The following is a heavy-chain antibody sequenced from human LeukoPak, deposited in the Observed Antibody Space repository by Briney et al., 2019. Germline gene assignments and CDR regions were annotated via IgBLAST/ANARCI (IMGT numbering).Heavy chain of an antibody. CDR1: GFTFSSYA. D-gene: IGHD3-3*01. CDR3: AKSAYYDFWSGYYTRLDYYGMDV. V-gene: IGHV3-23*01. CDR2: ISGSGGST. Sequence: GGSLRLSCAASGFTFSSYAMSWVRQAPGKGLEWVSAISGSGGSTYYADSVKGRFTISRDNSKNTLYLQMNSLRAEDTAVYYCAKSAYYDFWSGYYTRLDYYGMDVWGQGTTVTVSS. J-gene: IGHJ6*02.